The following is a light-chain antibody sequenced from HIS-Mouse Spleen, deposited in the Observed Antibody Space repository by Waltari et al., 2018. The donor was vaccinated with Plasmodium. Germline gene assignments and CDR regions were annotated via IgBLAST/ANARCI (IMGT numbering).Light chain of an antibody. CDR2: EGS. CDR1: RSHVGSYNL. J-gene: IGLJ3*02. V-gene: IGLV2-23*01. Sequence: QSALTQPASVSGSPGQSITISCTGTRSHVGSYNLVPWYQQHPGKAPKLMIYEGSKRPSGVSNRFSGSKSGNTASLTISGLQAEDEADYYCCSYAGSSTNWVFGGGTKLTVL. CDR3: CSYAGSSTNWV.